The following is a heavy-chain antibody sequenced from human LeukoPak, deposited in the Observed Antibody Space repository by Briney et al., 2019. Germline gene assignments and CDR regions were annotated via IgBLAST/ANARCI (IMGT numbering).Heavy chain of an antibody. V-gene: IGHV3-48*03. CDR3: ARGRVAVAGIFY. CDR1: GFTFSSYE. D-gene: IGHD6-19*01. CDR2: ISSSGSTI. J-gene: IGHJ4*02. Sequence: GGSLRLSCAASGFTFSSYEMNWVRQAPGKGLEWVSYISSSGSTIYYADSVKGRFTTSRDNAKNSLYLQMNSLRAEDTAVYYCARGRVAVAGIFYWGQGTLVTVSS.